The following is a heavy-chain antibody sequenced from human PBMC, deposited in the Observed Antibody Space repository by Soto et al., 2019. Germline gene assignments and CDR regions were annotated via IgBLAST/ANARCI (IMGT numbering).Heavy chain of an antibody. Sequence: LRLSCAASGFIFSSHAMTWVRQAPGKGLEWVSGISGSGGNTYYADSVKGRFTISRDNSKKMLYLQMNSLRAEDTAVYYCAKDARYSNTWYYFDYWGQGTLVTVSS. CDR2: ISGSGGNT. V-gene: IGHV3-23*01. CDR1: GFIFSSHA. J-gene: IGHJ4*02. D-gene: IGHD5-12*01. CDR3: AKDARYSNTWYYFDY.